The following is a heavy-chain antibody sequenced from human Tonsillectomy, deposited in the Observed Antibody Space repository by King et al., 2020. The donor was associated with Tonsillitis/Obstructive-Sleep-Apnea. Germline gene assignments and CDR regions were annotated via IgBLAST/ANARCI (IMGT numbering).Heavy chain of an antibody. CDR1: GFTFSSYD. J-gene: IGHJ4*02. D-gene: IGHD1-20*01. V-gene: IGHV3-13*01. CDR2: IGTAGDT. CDR3: ARGRDNWNYDY. Sequence: DVQLVESGGGLVQPGGSLRLSCAASGFTFSSYDMHWVRQATGKGLEWVSAIGTAGDTYYPGSVKGRFTISRENAKNSLYLQMNSLRAGDTAVYYCARGRDNWNYDYWGQGTLVTVSS.